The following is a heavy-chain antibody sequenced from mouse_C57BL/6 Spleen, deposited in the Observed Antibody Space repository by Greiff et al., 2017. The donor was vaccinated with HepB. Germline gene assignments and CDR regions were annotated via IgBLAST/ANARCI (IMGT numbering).Heavy chain of an antibody. V-gene: IGHV1-80*01. CDR3: ARSSVIRTGYYFDY. CDR2: IYPGDGDT. Sequence: QVQLKESGAELVKPGASVKISCKASGYAFSSYWMNWVKQRPGKGLEWIGQIYPGDGDTNYNGKFKGKATLTADKSSSTAYMQLSSLTSEDSAVYFCARSSVIRTGYYFDYWGQGTTLTVSS. CDR1: GYAFSSYW. D-gene: IGHD1-1*01. J-gene: IGHJ2*01.